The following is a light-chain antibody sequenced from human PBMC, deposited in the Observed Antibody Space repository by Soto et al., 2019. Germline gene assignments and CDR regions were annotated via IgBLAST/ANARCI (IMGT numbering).Light chain of an antibody. CDR2: DAS. V-gene: IGKV3-11*01. J-gene: IGKJ5*01. CDR3: QQRSNWPPIT. CDR1: QSMTTK. Sequence: EIVMTQSPATLSVSPGERVTLSCRASQSMTTKLAWYQQKPGQAPRLLIYDASNRATGIPARFSGSGSGTDFTLTISSLEPEDFAVYYCQQRSNWPPITFGQGTRLEIK.